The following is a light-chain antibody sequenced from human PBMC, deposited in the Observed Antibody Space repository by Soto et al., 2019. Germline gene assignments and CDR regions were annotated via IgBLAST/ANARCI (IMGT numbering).Light chain of an antibody. CDR2: KDS. J-gene: IGLJ3*02. CDR3: QSADSSGTYWV. Sequence: SYELTQPPSVSVSPGQTARITCSGDALPKQYAYWYRQKPGQAPVLVIYKDSERPSGIPERFSGSSSGTTVTLTISGVQAEDEADYYCQSADSSGTYWVFGGGTKVTVL. V-gene: IGLV3-25*02. CDR1: ALPKQY.